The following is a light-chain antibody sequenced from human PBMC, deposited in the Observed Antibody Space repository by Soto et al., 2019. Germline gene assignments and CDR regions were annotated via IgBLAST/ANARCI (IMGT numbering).Light chain of an antibody. CDR3: QQSYSTPPT. V-gene: IGKV1-12*01. CDR2: AAS. Sequence: IQMTLSTTSLSASVGDRVTITCRASQGISSWLAWFLQKPGKAPKLLIYAASNLQSGVPSRFSGSGSGTDFTLTISSLQPEDFATYYCQQSYSTPPTFGGGSKVDI. CDR1: QGISSW. J-gene: IGKJ4*01.